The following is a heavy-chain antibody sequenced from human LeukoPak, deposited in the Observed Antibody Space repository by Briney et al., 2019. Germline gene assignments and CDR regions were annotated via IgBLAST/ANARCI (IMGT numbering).Heavy chain of an antibody. D-gene: IGHD2-15*01. CDR2: TYYRSKWQN. CDR3: ARDRGYCSGGRCYSLGFDY. CDR1: GDSVSNNNAA. J-gene: IGHJ4*02. V-gene: IGHV6-1*01. Sequence: SQTLSLTCAISGDSVSNNNAAWNWIRQSPSRGLEWQGRTYYRSKWQNDYAMSVKSRITINPDTSKNQFSLQVISVTPEDTAVYYCARDRGYCSGGRCYSLGFDYWGQGTLVTVSS.